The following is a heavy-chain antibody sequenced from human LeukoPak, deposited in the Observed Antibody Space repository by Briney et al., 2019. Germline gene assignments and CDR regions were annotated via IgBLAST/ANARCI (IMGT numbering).Heavy chain of an antibody. V-gene: IGHV4-34*01. CDR3: ARGPDFYDSSGYYPI. CDR1: GGSFRNDD. J-gene: IGHJ4*02. Sequence: PSETLSLTCAVYGGSFRNDDWSWIRKPPGKGLEWSGEINHSGSTKYNPSLKSRVTISVDRSKNQFSLKLSSVTAADTAVDYCARGPDFYDSSGYYPIWGQGSLVTVSS. D-gene: IGHD3-22*01. CDR2: INHSGST.